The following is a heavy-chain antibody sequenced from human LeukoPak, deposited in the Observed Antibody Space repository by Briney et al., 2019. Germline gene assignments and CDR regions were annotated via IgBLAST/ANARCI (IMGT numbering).Heavy chain of an antibody. CDR3: ARGDYYYDSSGYSFDY. V-gene: IGHV4-34*01. J-gene: IGHJ4*02. D-gene: IGHD3-22*01. CDR2: INHSGST. CDR1: GGSFSGYY. Sequence: SETLSLTHAFYGGSFSGYYWSWIRQPPGKGLEWIGEINHSGSTNHNPSLKSRVTISVDTSKNQFSLKLSSVTAADTAVYYCARGDYYYDSSGYSFDYWGQGTLVTVSS.